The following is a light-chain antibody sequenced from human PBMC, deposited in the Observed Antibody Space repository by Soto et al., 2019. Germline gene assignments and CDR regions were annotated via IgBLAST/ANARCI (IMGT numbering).Light chain of an antibody. Sequence: SPGTLSLSKGERATLSCRASQSVSSSYLAWYQQKPGQAPRLLIYGASSRATGIPDRFSGSGSGTDFTLTISRLEPEDFAVYYCQHYGSSWTFGQVTKVDIK. V-gene: IGKV3-20*01. J-gene: IGKJ1*01. CDR3: QHYGSSWT. CDR1: QSVSSSY. CDR2: GAS.